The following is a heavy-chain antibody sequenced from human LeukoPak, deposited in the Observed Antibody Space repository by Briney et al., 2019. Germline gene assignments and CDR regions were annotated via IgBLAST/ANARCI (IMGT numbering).Heavy chain of an antibody. CDR3: ARGPFWSGSYYGMDV. Sequence: SQTLSLTGAVSGGSISSGGYSWSWIRQPPGKGLEWIGYIYHSGSTYYNPSLKSRVTISVDRSKNQFSLKLSSVTAADTAVYYCARGPFWSGSYYGMDVWGQGTTVTVSS. CDR2: IYHSGST. D-gene: IGHD3-3*01. V-gene: IGHV4-30-2*01. CDR1: GGSISSGGYS. J-gene: IGHJ6*02.